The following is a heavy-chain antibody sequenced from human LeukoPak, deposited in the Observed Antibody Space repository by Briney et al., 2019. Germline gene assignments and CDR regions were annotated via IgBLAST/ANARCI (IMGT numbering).Heavy chain of an antibody. CDR2: IYYSGST. D-gene: IGHD1-26*01. Sequence: PSETLSLTCTVSGGSISSSSYYWGWIRQPPGKGLEWIGSIYYSGSTYYNPSLKSRVTISVDTSKNQFSLKLSSVTAADTAVYYCARRFGPPLYSGSYSPFDYWGQGTLVTVSS. J-gene: IGHJ4*02. CDR1: GGSISSSSYY. V-gene: IGHV4-39*01. CDR3: ARRFGPPLYSGSYSPFDY.